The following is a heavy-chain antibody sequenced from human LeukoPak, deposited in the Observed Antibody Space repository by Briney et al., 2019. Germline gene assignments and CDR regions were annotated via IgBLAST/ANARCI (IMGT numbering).Heavy chain of an antibody. CDR1: GFTFSSYA. V-gene: IGHV3-30*04. Sequence: GRSLRLSCAASGFTFSSYAMHWVRQAPGKGLEWVAVISYDGSNKYYADSVKGRFTISRDNSKNTPYLQMNSLRAEDTAVYYCARVQGRYSYGSGFDSWGQGTLVTVSS. CDR3: ARVQGRYSYGSGFDS. D-gene: IGHD5-18*01. J-gene: IGHJ4*02. CDR2: ISYDGSNK.